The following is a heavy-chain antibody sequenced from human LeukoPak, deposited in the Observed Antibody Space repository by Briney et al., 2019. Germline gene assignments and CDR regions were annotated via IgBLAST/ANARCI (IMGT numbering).Heavy chain of an antibody. V-gene: IGHV4-38-2*01. J-gene: IGHJ4*02. Sequence: SETLSLTCAVSGYSISSGYHWGWIRQPPGKGLEWIGSMFHSGSTYYNPSLKSRVTISVDKSKNHFSLKLSSVTAADTAVYYCARSLSRGYSGFRVSPFDYWGQGTLVTVSS. CDR1: GYSISSGYH. CDR3: ARSLSRGYSGFRVSPFDY. CDR2: MFHSGST. D-gene: IGHD5-12*01.